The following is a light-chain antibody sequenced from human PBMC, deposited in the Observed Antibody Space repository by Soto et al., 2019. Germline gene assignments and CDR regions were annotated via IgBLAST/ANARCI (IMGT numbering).Light chain of an antibody. Sequence: EIVLTQSPATLSLSPGERATLSCSASQSVSSYLAWYQQKPGQAPRLLIYDASNRATGIPARFSGSGSGTDFTLTISSLEPEDFAVYYCQQRSNWPPLTFGGGTKVESK. V-gene: IGKV3-11*01. CDR2: DAS. CDR1: QSVSSY. J-gene: IGKJ4*01. CDR3: QQRSNWPPLT.